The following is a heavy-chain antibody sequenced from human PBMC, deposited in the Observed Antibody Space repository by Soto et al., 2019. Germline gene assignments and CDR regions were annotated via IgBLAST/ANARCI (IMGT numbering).Heavy chain of an antibody. CDR2: INHSGST. V-gene: IGHV4-34*01. Sequence: TSETLSLTCAVYGGSFSGYYWSWIRQPPGKGLEWIGEINHSGSTNYNPSLKSRVTISVDTSKNQFSLKLSSVTAADTAVYYCARGPTTGNYYYMDVWGKGTTVTVSS. CDR1: GGSFSGYY. D-gene: IGHD3-10*01. J-gene: IGHJ6*03. CDR3: ARGPTTGNYYYMDV.